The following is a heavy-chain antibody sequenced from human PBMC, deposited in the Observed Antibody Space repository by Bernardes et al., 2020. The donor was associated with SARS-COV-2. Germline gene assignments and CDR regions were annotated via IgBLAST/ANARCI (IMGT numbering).Heavy chain of an antibody. J-gene: IGHJ4*02. V-gene: IGHV3-15*01. Sequence: GGSLRLSCAATGFTFSNAWMSWVRQAPGKGLEWVGRIKSKTYGGTTDYAASVKGRFIISRDDSSSIAYLQVNSLKTEDTAVYYCSRSMNHGDYVAGDGVAYWGQGTLVTVSS. CDR2: IKSKTYGGTT. D-gene: IGHD4-17*01. CDR3: SRSMNHGDYVAGDGVAY. CDR1: GFTFSNAW.